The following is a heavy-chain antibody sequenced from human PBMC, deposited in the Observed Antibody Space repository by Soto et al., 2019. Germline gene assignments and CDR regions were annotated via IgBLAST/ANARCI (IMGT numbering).Heavy chain of an antibody. J-gene: IGHJ4*02. CDR1: GFTFSSYA. CDR2: ISSNGGST. D-gene: IGHD3-3*01. Sequence: PGGFLRLSCSASGFTFSSYAMHWVRQAPGKGLEYVSAISSNGGSTYYADSVKGRFTISRDNSKNTLYLQMSSLRAEDTAVYYCVKEYYDFWSGPAGSDYWGQGTLVNVSS. CDR3: VKEYYDFWSGPAGSDY. V-gene: IGHV3-64D*08.